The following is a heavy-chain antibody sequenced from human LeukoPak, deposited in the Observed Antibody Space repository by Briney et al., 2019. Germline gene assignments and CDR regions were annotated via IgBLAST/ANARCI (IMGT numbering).Heavy chain of an antibody. V-gene: IGHV1-2*02. CDR2: INPNSGGT. CDR1: GYTFTGYY. D-gene: IGHD3-22*01. CDR3: ARDRPGYYYDSSGYYGNWFDP. J-gene: IGHJ5*02. Sequence: ASVKVSCKASGYTFTGYYMHWVRQAPGQGLEWMGWINPNSGGTNYAQKFQGRVTMTRDTSISTAYMELSRLRSDDTAVYYCARDRPGYYYDSSGYYGNWFDPWGQGTLVTVSS.